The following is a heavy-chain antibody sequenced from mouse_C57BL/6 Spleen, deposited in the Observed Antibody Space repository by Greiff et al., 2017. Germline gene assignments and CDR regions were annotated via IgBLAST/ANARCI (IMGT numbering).Heavy chain of an antibody. CDR1: GFTFSSYA. Sequence: EVHLVESGGGLVKPGGSLKLSCAASGFTFSSYAMSWVRQTPEKRLEWVATISDGGSYTYYPDNVKGRFTISRDNAKNNLYLQMSHLKSEDTAMYYCARGGRGNYPGFAYWGQGTLVTVSA. CDR2: ISDGGSYT. V-gene: IGHV5-4*01. J-gene: IGHJ3*01. CDR3: ARGGRGNYPGFAY. D-gene: IGHD2-1*01.